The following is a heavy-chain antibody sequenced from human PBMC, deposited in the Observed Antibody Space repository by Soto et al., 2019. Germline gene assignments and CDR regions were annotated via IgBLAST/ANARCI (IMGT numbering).Heavy chain of an antibody. J-gene: IGHJ4*02. V-gene: IGHV1-46*03. CDR3: ARNYDILTGYYYFDY. CDR2: IIPSGGRT. CDR1: GGTFSSYA. D-gene: IGHD3-9*01. Sequence: ASVKVPCKASGGTFSSYAISWVRQAPGQGLEWMGRIIPSGGRTNYAQKFQGRVTMTRDTSTSTVYMELSSLRSEDTAVYYCARNYDILTGYYYFDYWGQGTLVTVSS.